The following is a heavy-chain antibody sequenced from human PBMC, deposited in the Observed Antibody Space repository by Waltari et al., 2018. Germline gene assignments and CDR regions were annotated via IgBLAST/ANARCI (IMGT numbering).Heavy chain of an antibody. Sequence: QVQLVQSGAEVKKSGASVKVSCKASGYTFTDFFIHWVRQAPGQGLEWMGRNNPKGGDTSYSQRFPGRVTMTGEPSITTAYMELTGLRSDDTAIYYCARSGGGTTTFGVAEWGQGSLVTVSS. CDR1: GYTFTDFF. CDR3: ARSGGGTTTFGVAE. D-gene: IGHD3-3*01. J-gene: IGHJ4*02. V-gene: IGHV1-2*06. CDR2: NNPKGGDT.